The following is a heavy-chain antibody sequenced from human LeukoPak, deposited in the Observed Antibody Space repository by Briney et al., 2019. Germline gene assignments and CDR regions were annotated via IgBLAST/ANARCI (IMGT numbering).Heavy chain of an antibody. CDR3: AKEPRYYYDSSGASDY. V-gene: IGHV3-30*04. CDR2: ISYDGSNK. D-gene: IGHD3-22*01. CDR1: GFTFSSYA. J-gene: IGHJ4*02. Sequence: PGGSLRLSCAASGFTFSSYAMHWVRQAPGKGLEWVAVISYDGSNKYYADSVKGRFTISRDNSKNTLYLQMNSLRAEDTAVYYCAKEPRYYYDSSGASDYWGQGTLVTVSS.